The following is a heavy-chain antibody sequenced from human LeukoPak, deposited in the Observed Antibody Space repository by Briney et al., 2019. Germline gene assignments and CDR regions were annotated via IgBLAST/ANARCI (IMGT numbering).Heavy chain of an antibody. CDR3: AKDGREGAFDV. CDR2: ISWDGVNT. J-gene: IGHJ3*01. D-gene: IGHD1-26*01. CDR1: GFTFDDFT. V-gene: IGHV3-43*01. Sequence: PGGSLRLSCAASGFTFDDFTMHWVRQPPGKGLEWVSLISWDGVNTYYSDSVKGRFRISRDNSKNSLYLQMNRLTTEDIAFYYCAKDGREGAFDVWGQGTLVTVSS.